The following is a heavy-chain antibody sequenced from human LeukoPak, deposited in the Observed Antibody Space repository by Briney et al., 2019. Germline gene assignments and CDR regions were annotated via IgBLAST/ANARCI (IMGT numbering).Heavy chain of an antibody. V-gene: IGHV3-30*02. CDR1: GFTFSSYG. J-gene: IGHJ4*02. CDR2: IRYDGGNK. D-gene: IGHD1-26*01. Sequence: PGGSLRLSCAASGFTFSSYGMHWVRQAPGKGLEWVAFIRYDGGNKYYADSVKGRFTISRDNSKNTLYLQMNSLRAEDTAVYYCAKDSWEVGATSEIDYWGQGTLVTVSS. CDR3: AKDSWEVGATSEIDY.